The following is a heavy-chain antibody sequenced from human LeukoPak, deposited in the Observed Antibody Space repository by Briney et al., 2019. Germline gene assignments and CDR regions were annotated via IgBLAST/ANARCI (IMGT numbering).Heavy chain of an antibody. V-gene: IGHV1-18*01. Sequence: ASVKVSCKASGYNFISYGISWVRLVPGQGLEWMGWISAYSGDTNYAQRFQGRVTMSTDTSTDTAYMELRSLKSEDTAVYYCARNAFKTSSENYFDFWGRGTLVTVSS. CDR2: ISAYSGDT. CDR1: GYNFISYG. D-gene: IGHD3-3*02. J-gene: IGHJ4*02. CDR3: ARNAFKTSSENYFDF.